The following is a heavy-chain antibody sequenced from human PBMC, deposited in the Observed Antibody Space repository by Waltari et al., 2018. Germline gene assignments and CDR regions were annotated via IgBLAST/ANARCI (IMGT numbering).Heavy chain of an antibody. CDR2: ISSTGGTI. CDR1: GLTYRNYT. Sequence: EVQLVDSGGGLVQPGGSLRLSCAASGLTYRNYTMTWVRRAPGKGLEWVSSISSTGGTIHSAASVKGRFTISRDDSKNTLYLQMHNLRAEDTAVYYCAKGAQYQVLYFYFDSWGQGTLVTVSS. V-gene: IGHV3-23*04. CDR3: AKGAQYQVLYFYFDS. D-gene: IGHD2-2*02. J-gene: IGHJ4*02.